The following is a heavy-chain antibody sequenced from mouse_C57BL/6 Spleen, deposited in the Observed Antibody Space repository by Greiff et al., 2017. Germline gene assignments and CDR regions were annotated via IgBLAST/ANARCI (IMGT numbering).Heavy chain of an antibody. D-gene: IGHD1-1*01. Sequence: EVKLMESGGGLVKPGGSLKLSCAASGFTFSSYAMSWVRQTPEKRLEWVATISDGGSYTYYPDNVKGRFTISRDNAKNNLYLQMSHLKSEDTAMYYCARENYGSRRAWFAYWGQGTLVTVSA. CDR1: GFTFSSYA. CDR2: ISDGGSYT. CDR3: ARENYGSRRAWFAY. J-gene: IGHJ3*01. V-gene: IGHV5-4*01.